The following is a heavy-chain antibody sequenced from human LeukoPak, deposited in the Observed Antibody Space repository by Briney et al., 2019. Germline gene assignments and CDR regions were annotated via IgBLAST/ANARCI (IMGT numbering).Heavy chain of an antibody. CDR3: ARKGSGWYGYFDY. CDR1: GYTFTGYY. D-gene: IGHD6-19*01. Sequence: ASVKVSCKASGYTFTGYYMHWVRQAPGQGLEWMGWINPNSGGTNYAQKFQGRVTMTRDTSISTAYMELSRLRSDDTAVYYCARKGSGWYGYFDYWGQGTLVTVSS. J-gene: IGHJ4*02. CDR2: INPNSGGT. V-gene: IGHV1-2*02.